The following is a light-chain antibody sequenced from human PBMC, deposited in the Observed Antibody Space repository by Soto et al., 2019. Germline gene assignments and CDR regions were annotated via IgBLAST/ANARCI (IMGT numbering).Light chain of an antibody. J-gene: IGLJ2*01. CDR1: SSNIGNNY. CDR3: ATWDRSLSAGV. CDR2: DNN. Sequence: QAVVTQPPSVSAAPGQKVTISCSGSSSNIGNNYVSWYQQLPGTAPKLLIYDNNERPSGIPDRFSGSKSGTSATLGITGLQTGDEADYYCATWDRSLSAGVFGGGTKLTVL. V-gene: IGLV1-51*01.